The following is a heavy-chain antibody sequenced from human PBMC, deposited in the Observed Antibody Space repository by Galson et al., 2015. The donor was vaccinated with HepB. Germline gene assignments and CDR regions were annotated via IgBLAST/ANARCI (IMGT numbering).Heavy chain of an antibody. D-gene: IGHD4-17*01. J-gene: IGHJ4*02. V-gene: IGHV3-43*01. Sequence: SLRLSCAASGFTFDDYTMHWVRQAPGKGLEWVSLISWDGGSTYYADSVKGRFTISRDNSKNSLYLQMNSLRTEDTALYYCAKDQHDGDYAIDYWGQGTLVTVSS. CDR2: ISWDGGST. CDR3: AKDQHDGDYAIDY. CDR1: GFTFDDYT.